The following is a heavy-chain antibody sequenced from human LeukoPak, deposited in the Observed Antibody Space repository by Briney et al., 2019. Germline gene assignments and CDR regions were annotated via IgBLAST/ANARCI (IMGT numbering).Heavy chain of an antibody. CDR2: IYHSGST. J-gene: IGHJ4*02. D-gene: IGHD7-27*01. V-gene: IGHV4-30-2*01. Sequence: LRLSCAASGFTVSSNYMSWVRQAPGKGLEWIGYIYHSGSTYYNPSLKSRVTISVDRSKNQFSLKLSSVTAADTAVYYCARSWGSPYFDYWGQGTLVTVSS. CDR3: ARSWGSPYFDY. CDR1: GFTVSSNY.